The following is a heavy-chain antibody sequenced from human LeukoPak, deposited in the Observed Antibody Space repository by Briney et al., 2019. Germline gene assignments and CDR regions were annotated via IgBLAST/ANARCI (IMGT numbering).Heavy chain of an antibody. V-gene: IGHV1-69*13. CDR2: IIPIFGTA. D-gene: IGHD3-10*01. Sequence: ASVKVSCKASGGTFSSYAISWVRQAPGQGLEWMGGIIPIFGTANYAQKFQGRVTITADESTSTAYMELSSLRSEDTAVYYCARASTLRGVRGVTFLPEVDYYYYYMDVWGKGTTVTISS. J-gene: IGHJ6*03. CDR1: GGTFSSYA. CDR3: ARASTLRGVRGVTFLPEVDYYYYYMDV.